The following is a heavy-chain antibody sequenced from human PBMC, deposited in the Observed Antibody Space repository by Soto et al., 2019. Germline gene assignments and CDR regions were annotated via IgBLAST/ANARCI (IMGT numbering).Heavy chain of an antibody. Sequence: WGSRRLSCAASGFTFSSYWMSWVRQAPGKGLEWVANIKQDGSEKYYVDSVKGRFSISRDNAKNSLYLQMNSLRAEDTAVYYCARDVAAASLHYYGMEVWGKGNPVNVSS. D-gene: IGHD6-13*01. CDR2: IKQDGSEK. J-gene: IGHJ6*04. CDR1: GFTFSSYW. V-gene: IGHV3-7*03. CDR3: ARDVAAASLHYYGMEV.